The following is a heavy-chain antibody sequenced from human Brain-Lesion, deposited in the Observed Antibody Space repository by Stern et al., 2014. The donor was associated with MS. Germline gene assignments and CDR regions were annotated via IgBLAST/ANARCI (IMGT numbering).Heavy chain of an antibody. D-gene: IGHD1-26*01. CDR2: IYYSGFT. CDR3: ARHDSVPRPSQLYSARDRGPGYFDY. V-gene: IGHV4-39*01. Sequence: QLQLQESGPGLVKPSETLSLTCTVSGGSISSSTYYWAWIRQPPVKGLEWIGNIYYSGFTYYNPSLKSRVTISVDMSKNQFSLKLSSVTAADTAIYYCARHDSVPRPSQLYSARDRGPGYFDYWGQGTLVTVSS. J-gene: IGHJ4*02. CDR1: GGSISSSTYY.